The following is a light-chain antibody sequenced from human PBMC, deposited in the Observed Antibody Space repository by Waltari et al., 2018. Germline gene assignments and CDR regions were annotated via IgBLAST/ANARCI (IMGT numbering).Light chain of an antibody. J-gene: IGLJ3*02. CDR3: TSYTTSGTWV. CDR2: DVS. V-gene: IGLV2-14*03. Sequence: QSALTQPASVSGSPGQSITISCTGTTSDVGAFNFVSWYQPHPGKAPKRIVYDVSDRPSGVSNRFSGSKSGNTASLTLSGLQAEDEADYYCTSYTTSGTWVFGGGTKLTVL. CDR1: TSDVGAFNF.